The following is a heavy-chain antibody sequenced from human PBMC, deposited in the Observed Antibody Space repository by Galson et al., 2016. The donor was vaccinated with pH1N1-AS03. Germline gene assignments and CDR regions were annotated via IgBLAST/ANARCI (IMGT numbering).Heavy chain of an antibody. D-gene: IGHD5-24*01. CDR1: GASISSSTYY. V-gene: IGHV4-61*02. CDR2: GYSSGHT. Sequence: LSLTCTVSGASISSSTYYWSWIRQPAGKGLEWIGRGYSSGHTNYNPSLKGRVTISVDTSKNQFSLRLSSGTAADTAFFYCAREDGSTVISKFDYWGQGTLVTVSS. CDR3: AREDGSTVISKFDY. J-gene: IGHJ4*02.